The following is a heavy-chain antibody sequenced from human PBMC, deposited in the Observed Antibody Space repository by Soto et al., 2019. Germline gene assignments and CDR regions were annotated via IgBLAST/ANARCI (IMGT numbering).Heavy chain of an antibody. D-gene: IGHD2-2*01. CDR3: ARLVVPAAKQMKRTMPLYYYYYYYGMDV. V-gene: IGHV1-18*04. CDR2: ISAYNGNT. J-gene: IGHJ6*02. Sequence: GASVKVSCKASGYTFTSYGISWVRQAPGQGLEWMRWISAYNGNTNYAQKLQGRVTMTTDTSTSTAYMELRSLRSDDTAVYHCARLVVPAAKQMKRTMPLYYYYYYYGMDVWGQGTTVTVSS. CDR1: GYTFTSYG.